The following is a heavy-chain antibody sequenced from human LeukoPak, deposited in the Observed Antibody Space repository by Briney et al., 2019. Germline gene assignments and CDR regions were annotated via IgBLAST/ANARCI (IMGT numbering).Heavy chain of an antibody. CDR3: ARDFYTELLLIRPYDAFDI. D-gene: IGHD3-3*01. Sequence: PRASVKVSCKASGYTFTSYGISWVRQAPGQGLEWMGWVSAYNGNTNYAQKLQGRVTMTTDTSTSTAYMELRSLRSDDTAVYYCARDFYTELLLIRPYDAFDIWGQGTMVTVSS. V-gene: IGHV1-18*01. CDR2: VSAYNGNT. CDR1: GYTFTSYG. J-gene: IGHJ3*02.